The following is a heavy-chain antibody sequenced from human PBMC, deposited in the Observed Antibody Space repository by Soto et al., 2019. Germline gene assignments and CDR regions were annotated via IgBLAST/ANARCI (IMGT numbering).Heavy chain of an antibody. J-gene: IGHJ3*02. CDR3: ARDLRTRYCSSTSCYSRGHAFDI. CDR2: ISAYNGNT. D-gene: IGHD2-2*01. Sequence: QVQLVQSGAEVEKPGASVKVSCKASGYTFTSYGISWVRQAPGQGLEWMGWISAYNGNTNYAQKLQGRVTMTTDTSTSTAYMELRSLRSDDTAVYYCARDLRTRYCSSTSCYSRGHAFDIWGQGTMVTVSS. CDR1: GYTFTSYG. V-gene: IGHV1-18*01.